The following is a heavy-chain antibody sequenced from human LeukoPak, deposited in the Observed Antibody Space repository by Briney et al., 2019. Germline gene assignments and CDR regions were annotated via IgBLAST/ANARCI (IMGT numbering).Heavy chain of an antibody. J-gene: IGHJ4*02. CDR2: INPNSGGT. V-gene: IGHV1-2*02. D-gene: IGHD3-9*01. Sequence: ASVKVSCKASGYTFTGYYMHWVRQAPGQGLEWMAWINPNSGGTNYAQKFQGRVTMTRDTSISTAYMELSRLRSDDTAVYYCARGDYDILTGYGPPPDYWGQGTLVTVSS. CDR3: ARGDYDILTGYGPPPDY. CDR1: GYTFTGYY.